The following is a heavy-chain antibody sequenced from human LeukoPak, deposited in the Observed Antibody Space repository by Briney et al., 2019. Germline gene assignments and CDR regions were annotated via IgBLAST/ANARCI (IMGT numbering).Heavy chain of an antibody. CDR3: ARGGDDSGLYFAY. CDR1: GYSFTGFY. D-gene: IGHD3-22*01. V-gene: IGHV1-2*02. J-gene: IGHJ4*02. Sequence: EASVKVSCKASGYSFTGFYIHWVRQAPGQELAWMAWINPQSGATNYAQKFKGRITTTRDMSITTAYMEVTTLRSDDTAVYYCARGGDDSGLYFAYWGQGTLVTVSS. CDR2: INPQSGAT.